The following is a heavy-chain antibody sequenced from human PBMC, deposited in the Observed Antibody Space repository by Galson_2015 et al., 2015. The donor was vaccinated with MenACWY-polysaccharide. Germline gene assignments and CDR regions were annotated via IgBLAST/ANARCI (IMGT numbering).Heavy chain of an antibody. D-gene: IGHD2-8*01. CDR1: GFTFSSYW. J-gene: IGHJ4*02. CDR3: ARASHCANGVCYKGGIDY. CDR2: INSDESST. Sequence: SLRLSCAASGFTFSSYWMHWVRQAPGKGLVWVSRINSDESSTSYADSVKGRFTISRDNAKNTLYLQMNRLRDEDTAVYYCARASHCANGVCYKGGIDYWGQGTLVTVSS. V-gene: IGHV3-74*01.